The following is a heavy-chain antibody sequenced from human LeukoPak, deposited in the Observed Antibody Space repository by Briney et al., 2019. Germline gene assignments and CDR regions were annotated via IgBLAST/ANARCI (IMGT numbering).Heavy chain of an antibody. CDR2: IYYIGST. D-gene: IGHD4-11*01. J-gene: IGHJ6*02. CDR3: ARDRDSNYGRGYYGMDV. V-gene: IGHV4-59*01. CDR1: GGSISSYY. Sequence: SETLSLTCTVSGGSISSYYWSWIRQPPGKGLEWIGYIYYIGSTNYNPSLKSRVTISVDTSKNQFSLKLSSVTAADTAVYYCARDRDSNYGRGYYGMDVWGQGTTVTVSS.